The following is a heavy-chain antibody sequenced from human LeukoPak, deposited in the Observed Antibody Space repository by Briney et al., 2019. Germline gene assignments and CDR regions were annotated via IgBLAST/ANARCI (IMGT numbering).Heavy chain of an antibody. V-gene: IGHV4-39*01. CDR1: GGSISSSSYY. Sequence: SSETLSLTCTVSGGSISSSSYYWGWIRQPPGKGLEWIGSIYYSGSTYYNPSLKSRVTISVDTSKNQFSLKLSSVTAADTAVYYCATTYEDCFDYWGQGTLVTVSS. CDR3: ATTYEDCFDY. CDR2: IYYSGST. D-gene: IGHD2-8*01. J-gene: IGHJ4*02.